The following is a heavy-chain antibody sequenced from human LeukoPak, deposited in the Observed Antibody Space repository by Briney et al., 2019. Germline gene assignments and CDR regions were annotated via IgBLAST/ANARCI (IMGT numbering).Heavy chain of an antibody. CDR3: AKPNYDILTGYLGGQISYYFDY. Sequence: GGSLRLSCAASGFTFSSYEMNWVRQAPGKGLEWVSAISGSGSSTYYADSVKGRFTISRDNSKNTLYLQMNSLRAEDTAVYYCAKPNYDILTGYLGGQISYYFDYWGQGTLVTVSS. CDR1: GFTFSSYE. J-gene: IGHJ4*02. CDR2: ISGSGSST. V-gene: IGHV3-23*01. D-gene: IGHD3-9*01.